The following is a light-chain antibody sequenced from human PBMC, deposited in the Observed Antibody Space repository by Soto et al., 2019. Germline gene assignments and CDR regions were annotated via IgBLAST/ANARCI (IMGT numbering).Light chain of an antibody. J-gene: IGLJ3*02. CDR1: SSDVGGYNY. CDR2: EVS. V-gene: IGLV2-14*01. Sequence: QSALTQPASVSGSPGQSITISCTGTSSDVGGYNYVSWYQQHPGKAPKLMIYEVSNRPSGVSNRFSGSKSGNTASLTIYGLQAEDEADYYCSSYTSSSFWVFGGGTKLTVL. CDR3: SSYTSSSFWV.